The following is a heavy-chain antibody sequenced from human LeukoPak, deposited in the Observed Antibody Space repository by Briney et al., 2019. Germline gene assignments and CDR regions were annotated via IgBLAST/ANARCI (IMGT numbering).Heavy chain of an antibody. Sequence: PGGSLRLSCAASGFTFSSHGMSWVRQAPGKGLEWVSGISGSGGGTFYADSVRGRFIISRDNSKNTVYLQMNSLRAEDTAVYYCAKGATTVTSNFEYWGQGTLVTVSS. CDR3: AKGATTVTSNFEY. CDR1: GFTFSSHG. J-gene: IGHJ4*02. V-gene: IGHV3-23*01. D-gene: IGHD4-17*01. CDR2: ISGSGGGT.